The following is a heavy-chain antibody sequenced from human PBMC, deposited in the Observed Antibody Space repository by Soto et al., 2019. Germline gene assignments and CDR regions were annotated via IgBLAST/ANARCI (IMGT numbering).Heavy chain of an antibody. CDR2: IDPGNGNT. CDR1: GYTFTGNA. V-gene: IGHV1-3*01. CDR3: ARSETGYSRFDY. Sequence: QVQLVQSGAEVKKPGASVKVSCRASGYTFTGNAIHWVRQAPGQRLEWIGKIDPGNGNTKYSQNFQGRVTITRDTSASAACMELNTLGSEDTSIYYCARSETGYSRFDYWGQGTLVTVSS. J-gene: IGHJ4*02. D-gene: IGHD3-9*01.